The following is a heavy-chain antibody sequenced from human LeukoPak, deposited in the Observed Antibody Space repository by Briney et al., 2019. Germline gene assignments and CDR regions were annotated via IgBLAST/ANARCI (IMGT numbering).Heavy chain of an antibody. CDR2: LGDRGDT. Sequence: GGSLRLSCEASGFTFSSSAMVWVRQAPGKGLEWVSTLGDRGDTYYADSVKGRFTISRDSSKNTLYLRMNSLRAEDTAVYFCAKQQPWERYYFDYWGQGTLVTVSS. V-gene: IGHV3-23*01. J-gene: IGHJ4*02. CDR1: GFTFSSSA. D-gene: IGHD1-26*01. CDR3: AKQQPWERYYFDY.